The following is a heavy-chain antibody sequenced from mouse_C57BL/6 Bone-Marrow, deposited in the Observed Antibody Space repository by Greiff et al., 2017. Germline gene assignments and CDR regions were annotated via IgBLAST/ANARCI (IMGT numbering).Heavy chain of an antibody. CDR1: GYTFTSYW. D-gene: IGHD4-1*01. CDR2: IDPSDSYT. CDR3: ARILGLDY. V-gene: IGHV1-59*01. Sequence: VQLQQPGAELVRPGTSVKLSCKASGYTFTSYWMHWVKQRPGQGLEWIGVIDPSDSYTTYNQKFKGKATLTVDTSSSTAYMQLSSLTSEDSAVYYCARILGLDYWGQGTTLTVSS. J-gene: IGHJ2*01.